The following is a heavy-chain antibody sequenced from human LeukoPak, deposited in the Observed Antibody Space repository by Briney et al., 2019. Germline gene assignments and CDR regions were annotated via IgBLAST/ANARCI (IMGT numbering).Heavy chain of an antibody. CDR1: GGTFSSYA. Sequence: GASVKVSCKASGGTFSSYAISWVRQAPGQGLEWMGGIIPIFGTANYAQKFQGRVTITTDESTSTAYMELSSLRSEDTAVYYYARADHGRGGVFDYWGQGTLVTVSS. J-gene: IGHJ4*02. CDR2: IIPIFGTA. D-gene: IGHD2-8*01. V-gene: IGHV1-69*05. CDR3: ARADHGRGGVFDY.